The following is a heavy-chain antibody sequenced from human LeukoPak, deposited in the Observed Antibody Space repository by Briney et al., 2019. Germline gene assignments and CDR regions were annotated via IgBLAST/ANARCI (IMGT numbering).Heavy chain of an antibody. CDR3: ARIPYDFWSGYYEGSVRGPIDY. CDR1: GGSISSYY. J-gene: IGHJ4*02. V-gene: IGHV4-4*07. CDR2: IYTSGST. D-gene: IGHD3-3*01. Sequence: SETLSLTCTVSGGSISSYYWSWIRQPAGKGLEWIGRIYTSGSTNYNPSLKSRVTMSVDTSKNQFSLKLSSVTAADTAVYYCARIPYDFWSGYYEGSVRGPIDYWGQGTLVTVSS.